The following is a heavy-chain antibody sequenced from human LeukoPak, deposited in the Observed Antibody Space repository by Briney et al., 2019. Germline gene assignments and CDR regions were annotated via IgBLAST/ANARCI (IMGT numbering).Heavy chain of an antibody. CDR2: IYYSGDT. Sequence: SETLSLTCTVSGGSITSSSHYWGWIRQPPGKGLEWIGSIYYSGDTYYNPSLKSRVTISVDTSKSQFSLRLSSVTAADTAVYYCARLSVIVGSTLEYYYYYMDVWGQGTTVTVSS. J-gene: IGHJ6*03. D-gene: IGHD1-26*01. CDR3: ARLSVIVGSTLEYYYYYMDV. CDR1: GGSITSSSHY. V-gene: IGHV4-39*01.